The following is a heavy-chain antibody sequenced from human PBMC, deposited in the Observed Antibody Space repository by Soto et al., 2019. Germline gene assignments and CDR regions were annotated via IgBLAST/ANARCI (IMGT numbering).Heavy chain of an antibody. CDR1: GGSISSYY. D-gene: IGHD6-19*01. Sequence: SETLSLTCTVSGGSISSYYWSWIRQPPGKGLEWIGYIYYSGSTNYNPSLKSRVTISVDTSKNQFSLKLSSVTAADTAVYYCARDFYSSGWTGYYYGMDVWGQGTTVTVSS. J-gene: IGHJ6*02. V-gene: IGHV4-59*01. CDR2: IYYSGST. CDR3: ARDFYSSGWTGYYYGMDV.